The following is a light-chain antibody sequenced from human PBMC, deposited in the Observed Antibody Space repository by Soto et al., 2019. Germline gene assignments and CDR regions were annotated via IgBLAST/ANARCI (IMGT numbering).Light chain of an antibody. CDR2: KKS. CDR3: MQATQFPFT. V-gene: IGKV2-24*01. CDR1: QSLVHNDGNTY. Sequence: DIVMTQTPLSSPVTLGQPASISCRSSQSLVHNDGNTYLNWLQQRPGQPPRLLIYKKSYRSSGVPNRLIGSGAGTDITLKISRVEAEDVGVYYCMQATQFPFTFGPETKVDVE. J-gene: IGKJ3*01.